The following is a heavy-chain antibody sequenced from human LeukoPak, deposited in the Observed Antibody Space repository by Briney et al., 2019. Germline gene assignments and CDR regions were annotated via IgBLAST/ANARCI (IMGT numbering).Heavy chain of an antibody. CDR3: ARIPPPRSCSGGSCYSGGSY. V-gene: IGHV4-34*01. CDR2: INHSGST. Sequence: SETLSLTCAVYGGSFSGYYWSWIRQPPGKGLEWIGEINHSGSTNYNPSLKSRVTISVDTSKNQFSLKLSSVTAADTAVYYCARIPPPRSCSGGSCYSGGSYWGQGTLVTVSS. D-gene: IGHD2-15*01. CDR1: GGSFSGYY. J-gene: IGHJ4*02.